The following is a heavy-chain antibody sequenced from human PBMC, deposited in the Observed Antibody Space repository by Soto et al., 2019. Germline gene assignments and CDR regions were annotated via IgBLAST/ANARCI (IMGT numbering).Heavy chain of an antibody. J-gene: IGHJ6*02. CDR1: GFTFRSYA. D-gene: IGHD3-9*01. CDR3: ARVLRYFDWLSSVYGMDV. Sequence: GGSLRLSCAASGFTFRSYAMSWVRQAPGKGLEWVSSISSSSSYIYYADSVKGRFTISRDNAKNSLYLQMNSLRAEDTAVYYCARVLRYFDWLSSVYGMDVWGQGTTVTVSS. V-gene: IGHV3-21*01. CDR2: ISSSSSYI.